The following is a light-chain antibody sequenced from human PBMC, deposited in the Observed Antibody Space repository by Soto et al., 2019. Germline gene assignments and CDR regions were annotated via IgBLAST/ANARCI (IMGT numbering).Light chain of an antibody. V-gene: IGKV1-9*01. CDR2: AAS. CDR3: QQLNSYPQT. Sequence: DIQLTQSPSFLSASVGDRVTITCRASQGISSYLAWYQQKPGKVPKLLIYAASTLQSGVPSRFSGSGSGTEFTLTISSLQPEDFATYYCQQLNSYPQTFGQGTKVEIK. J-gene: IGKJ1*01. CDR1: QGISSY.